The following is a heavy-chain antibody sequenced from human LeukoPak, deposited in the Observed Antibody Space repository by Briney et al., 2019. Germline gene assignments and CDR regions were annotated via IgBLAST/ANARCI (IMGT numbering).Heavy chain of an antibody. V-gene: IGHV3-23*01. CDR1: GFTFSSYA. CDR2: ISGSGGST. Sequence: GGSLRLSCAASGFTFSSYAMSWVRQAPGKGLEWVSAISGSGGSTYYADSVKGRFTISRDNSKNTLYLQMSSLTAEDTAMYYCSRGGYYFGSWGQGTLVTVSS. D-gene: IGHD3-3*01. J-gene: IGHJ5*02. CDR3: SRGGYYFGS.